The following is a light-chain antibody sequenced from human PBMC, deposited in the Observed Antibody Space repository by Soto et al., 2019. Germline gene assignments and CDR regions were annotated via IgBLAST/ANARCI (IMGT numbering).Light chain of an antibody. V-gene: IGKV1-5*01. Sequence: DIQMPQSPSTLSASVGDRVSITCRASQSISSWLAWYQQKPGKAPKLLIYDASSLESGVPSRFSGSGSGTEFTLTISRLQPEDIATYYCQQCENLPTVGQGTRLEI. CDR2: DAS. J-gene: IGKJ5*01. CDR3: QQCENLPT. CDR1: QSISSW.